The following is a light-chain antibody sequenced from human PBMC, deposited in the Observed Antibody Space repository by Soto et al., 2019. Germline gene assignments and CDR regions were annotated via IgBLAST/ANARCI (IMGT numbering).Light chain of an antibody. CDR3: QQYGTSPPLT. V-gene: IGKV3-20*01. J-gene: IGKJ4*01. Sequence: ASQSVRSDYLAWYQHKPGQAPRLLIYDASSRATGIPDRFSGSGSATDFTLTISRLEPEDFAVYYCQQYGTSPPLTFGGGTKVDIK. CDR2: DAS. CDR1: QSVRSDY.